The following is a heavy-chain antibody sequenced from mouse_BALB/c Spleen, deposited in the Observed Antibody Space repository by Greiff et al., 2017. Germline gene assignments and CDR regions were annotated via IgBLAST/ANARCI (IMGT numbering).Heavy chain of an antibody. CDR1: GISITTGNYR. V-gene: IGHV3-5*02. J-gene: IGHJ4*01. D-gene: IGHD2-1*01. CDR3: ASYGNYAMDY. CDR2: IYYSGTI. Sequence: VQLKESGPGLVKPSQTVSLTCTVTGISITTGNYRWSWIRQFPGNKLEWIGYIYYSGTITYNPSLTSRTTITRDTSKNQFFLEMNSLTAEDTATYYCASYGNYAMDYWGQGTSVTVSS.